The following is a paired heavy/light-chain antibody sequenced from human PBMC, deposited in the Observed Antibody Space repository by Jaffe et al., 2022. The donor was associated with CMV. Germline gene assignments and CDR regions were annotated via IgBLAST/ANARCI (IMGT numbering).Light chain of an antibody. CDR1: RDINTW. J-gene: IGKJ1*01. CDR2: AAS. Sequence: DIQMTQSPSSVSASVGDRVTITCRASRDINTWVAWYQQKPGKAPKLLIYAASSLQSGVPSRFSGSGSGTDFTLTISSLQPEDFATYYCQEGNIFPYTFGQGTKVEVK. CDR3: QEGNIFPYT. V-gene: IGKV1-12*01.
Heavy chain of an antibody. CDR1: GGSVSSGSFY. J-gene: IGHJ1*01. V-gene: IGHV4-61*03. CDR3: ARGDLTVADD. CDR2: IYSNGGT. D-gene: IGHD3-9*01. Sequence: QVQLQESGPGLVKPSETLSLTCSVLGGSVSSGSFYWSWIRQPPGKGLEWIGFIYSNGGTKYNPSLKSRLTISVDTSKNHFFLKLSSMTAADTAVYYCARGDLTVADDWGQGTLVTVSS.